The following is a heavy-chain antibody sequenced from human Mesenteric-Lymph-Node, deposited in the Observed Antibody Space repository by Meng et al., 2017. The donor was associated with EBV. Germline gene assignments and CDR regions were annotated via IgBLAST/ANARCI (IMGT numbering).Heavy chain of an antibody. V-gene: IGHV1-18*01. D-gene: IGHD5-24*01. Sequence: QVPLVHSGAEVKKPGASVKVSCKASGYTFTGYGINWVRQAPGQGLEWMGYISTYNGNTNYAQKLQGRLTMTTDTSTSTAYMELTSLTSDDTAVYYCARGNGATTWGQGTLVTVSS. J-gene: IGHJ5*02. CDR1: GYTFTGYG. CDR2: ISTYNGNT. CDR3: ARGNGATT.